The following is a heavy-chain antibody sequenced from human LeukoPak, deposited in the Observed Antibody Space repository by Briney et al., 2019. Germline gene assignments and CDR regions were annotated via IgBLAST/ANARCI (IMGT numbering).Heavy chain of an antibody. V-gene: IGHV4-59*01. CDR1: GGSINGYY. CDR3: ARFSEYYHSSVHYLDY. J-gene: IGHJ4*02. D-gene: IGHD3-22*01. CDR2: IYYTGST. Sequence: SETLSLTCTVSGGSINGYYWSWIRQSPGKGLESLGYIYYTGSTNYNPSLKCRVTMSVDTSRNQFFLRLSSVTAADTAVYYCARFSEYYHSSVHYLDYWGQGTLVSVSS.